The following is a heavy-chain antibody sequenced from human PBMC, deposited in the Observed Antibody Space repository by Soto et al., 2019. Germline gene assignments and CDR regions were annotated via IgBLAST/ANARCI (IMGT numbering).Heavy chain of an antibody. CDR1: GFTFSSYS. Sequence: EVQLVESGGGLVKPGGSLRLSCAASGFTFSSYSMNWVRQAPGKVLEWVSSISSSSSYIYYADSVKGRFTISRDNAKNSLYLQMHSLRAEDKAVYYCARAVATITPIYYYYEMDVWGKGTTVTVSS. V-gene: IGHV3-21*01. CDR3: ARAVATITPIYYYYEMDV. D-gene: IGHD5-12*01. J-gene: IGHJ6*04. CDR2: ISSSSSYI.